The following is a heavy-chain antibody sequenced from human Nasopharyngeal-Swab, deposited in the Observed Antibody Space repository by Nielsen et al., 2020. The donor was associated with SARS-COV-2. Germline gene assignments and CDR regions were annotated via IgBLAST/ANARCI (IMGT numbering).Heavy chain of an antibody. Sequence: GESLKISCAASGFTFGSYAMHWVRQAPGKGLEWVAVISYDGSNKYYADSVKGRFTISRDNSKNTLYLQMNSLRAEDTAVYYCAREKSIDEVRVTAMPYYFDYWGQGTLVTVSS. CDR1: GFTFGSYA. CDR3: AREKSIDEVRVTAMPYYFDY. V-gene: IGHV3-30-3*01. D-gene: IGHD2-21*02. J-gene: IGHJ4*02. CDR2: ISYDGSNK.